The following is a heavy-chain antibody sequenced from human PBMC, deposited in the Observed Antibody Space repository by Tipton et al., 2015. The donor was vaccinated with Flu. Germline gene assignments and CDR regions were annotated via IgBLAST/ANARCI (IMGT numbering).Heavy chain of an antibody. Sequence: TLSLTCSVSGDSIGYPYFWGWIRQAPGKGLEWIGNIHRSGNTYHNPSLKSRVTISVDSSKNQFSLRLSSVTAADTAVYYCARVIAAAGFYNWFDPWGQGTLVTVSS. CDR3: ARVIAAAGFYNWFDP. CDR1: GDSIGYPYF. J-gene: IGHJ5*02. V-gene: IGHV4-38-2*02. D-gene: IGHD6-13*01. CDR2: IHRSGNT.